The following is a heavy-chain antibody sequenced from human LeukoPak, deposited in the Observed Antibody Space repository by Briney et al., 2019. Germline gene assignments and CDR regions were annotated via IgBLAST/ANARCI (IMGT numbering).Heavy chain of an antibody. CDR2: ITYSGTT. V-gene: IGHV4-39*01. D-gene: IGHD3-10*01. J-gene: IGHJ5*02. Sequence: SETLSLTCPVSGGSISSSSYYWGWIRQPPGKGLEWIGSITYSGTTNYNPSLKSRVTISVDTSRNQFSLKLTPVTAADTAVYYCASQGAMVPNWFDPWGQGTLVTVSS. CDR3: ASQGAMVPNWFDP. CDR1: GGSISSSSYY.